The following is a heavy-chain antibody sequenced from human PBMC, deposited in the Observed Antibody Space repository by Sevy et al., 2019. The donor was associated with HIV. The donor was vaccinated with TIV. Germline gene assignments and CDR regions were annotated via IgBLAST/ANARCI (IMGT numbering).Heavy chain of an antibody. CDR3: ARAEYYDFWSGYWSYYYGMDV. Sequence: GGSLRLSCAASGFTFSSYWMSWVRQAPGKGLEWVANIKQDGSEKYYVDSVKGRFTISRDNAKNSLYLQMTSLRAEDTAVYYCARAEYYDFWSGYWSYYYGMDVWGQGTTVTVSS. D-gene: IGHD3-3*01. V-gene: IGHV3-7*01. CDR2: IKQDGSEK. CDR1: GFTFSSYW. J-gene: IGHJ6*02.